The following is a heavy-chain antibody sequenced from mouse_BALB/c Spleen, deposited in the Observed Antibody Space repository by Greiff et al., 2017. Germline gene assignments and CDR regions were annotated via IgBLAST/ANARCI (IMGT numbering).Heavy chain of an antibody. CDR3: ARYGHYGSS. V-gene: IGHV1-87*01. J-gene: IGHJ2*01. CDR2: IYPGDGDT. D-gene: IGHD1-1*01. Sequence: VQLQQSGAELARPGASVKLSCKASGYTFTSYWMQWVKQRPGQGLEWIGAIYPGDGDTRYTQKFKGKATLTADKSSSTAYMQLSSLASEDSAVYYCARYGHYGSSWGQGTTLTVSS. CDR1: GYTFTSYW.